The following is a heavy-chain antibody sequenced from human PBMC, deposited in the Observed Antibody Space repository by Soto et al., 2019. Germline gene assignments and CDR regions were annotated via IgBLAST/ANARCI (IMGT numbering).Heavy chain of an antibody. CDR2: ISSSSSYI. D-gene: IGHD5-12*01. Sequence: PGGPLRLSWAAAGFTFSSYSMNRVRKAPGKGLEWVSSISSSSSYIYYADSVKGRFTISRDNAKNSLYLQMNSLRAEDTAVYYCARDGPRLEWLRQNPKPLDYWGQGTLVTVSS. V-gene: IGHV3-21*01. CDR3: ARDGPRLEWLRQNPKPLDY. CDR1: GFTFSSYS. J-gene: IGHJ4*02.